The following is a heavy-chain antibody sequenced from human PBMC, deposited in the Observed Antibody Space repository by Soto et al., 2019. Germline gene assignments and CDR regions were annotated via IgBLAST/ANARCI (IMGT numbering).Heavy chain of an antibody. Sequence: QAQLVQYGAEVRQPGASVKVSCKASGYTFSSYGISWVRQAPGQGLKWMGWIIAYNGNTKNAQNLQGRVTLTTDTSTSTVYMELRSLRYDDTAVYFGARGADFWSGYRWFDPWGQGTLVNVSS. CDR1: GYTFSSYG. CDR3: ARGADFWSGYRWFDP. D-gene: IGHD3-3*01. V-gene: IGHV1-18*01. CDR2: IIAYNGNT. J-gene: IGHJ5*02.